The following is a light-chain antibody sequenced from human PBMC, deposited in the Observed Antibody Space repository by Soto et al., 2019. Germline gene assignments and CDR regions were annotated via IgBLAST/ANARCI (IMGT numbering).Light chain of an antibody. Sequence: EIVTTQSPATLSVSPGERATLSCRASQSVSSNLAWYQQKPGQAPRLLIYGASTRATGIPARFSGSESGTEFTLTISSLQSEDFAVYYCQQYNNWPYTFGQVTKLEIK. V-gene: IGKV3-15*01. J-gene: IGKJ2*01. CDR1: QSVSSN. CDR2: GAS. CDR3: QQYNNWPYT.